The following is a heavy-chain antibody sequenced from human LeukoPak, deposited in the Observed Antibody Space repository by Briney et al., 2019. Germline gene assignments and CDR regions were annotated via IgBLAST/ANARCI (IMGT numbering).Heavy chain of an antibody. CDR2: IIPILGIA. CDR1: GYTFTSYD. Sequence: SVKVSCKASGYTFTSYDISWVRQAPGQGLEWMGRIIPILGIANYAQKFQGRVTITADKSTSTAYMELSSLRSEDTAVYYCARSEDYYDSSGYYDYWGQGTLVTVSS. D-gene: IGHD3-22*01. J-gene: IGHJ4*02. CDR3: ARSEDYYDSSGYYDY. V-gene: IGHV1-69*04.